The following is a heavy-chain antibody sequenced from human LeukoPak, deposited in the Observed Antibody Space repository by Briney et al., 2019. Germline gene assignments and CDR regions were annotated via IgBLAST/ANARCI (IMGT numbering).Heavy chain of an antibody. V-gene: IGHV4-4*07. Sequence: SETLSLTCTVSGGSISSYYWSWIRQPAGKGLEGIGRIYTSGSTNYNPSLKSRVTMSVDTSKNQFSLKLSSVTAADTAVYYCARGRYDFWSGYYDRFDPWGQGTLVTVSS. CDR1: GGSISSYY. CDR3: ARGRYDFWSGYYDRFDP. CDR2: IYTSGST. D-gene: IGHD3-3*01. J-gene: IGHJ5*02.